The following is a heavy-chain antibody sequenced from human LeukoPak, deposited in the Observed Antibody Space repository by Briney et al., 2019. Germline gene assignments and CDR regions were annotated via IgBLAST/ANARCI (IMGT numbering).Heavy chain of an antibody. Sequence: ASVMVSCKASGYTFTTYGINWVRQAPGQGLEWMGWISTYNGNTNYAQKLQGRVTMTTDTSTSTAYMELRSLISDDAAVYYCARGDDYGDYWGLYWGQGTLVTVSS. CDR1: GYTFTTYG. CDR2: ISTYNGNT. J-gene: IGHJ4*02. V-gene: IGHV1-18*01. CDR3: ARGDDYGDYWGLY. D-gene: IGHD4-17*01.